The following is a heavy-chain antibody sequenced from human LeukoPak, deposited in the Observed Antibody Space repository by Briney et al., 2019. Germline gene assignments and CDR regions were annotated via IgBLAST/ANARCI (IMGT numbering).Heavy chain of an antibody. CDR2: ISGSGGTT. CDR1: EFTFSNYA. J-gene: IGHJ1*01. CDR3: AKDQGIQLWLKYFQH. D-gene: IGHD5-18*01. V-gene: IGHV3-23*01. Sequence: GGSLRLSCAASEFTFSNYAMNWVRQAPGRGLEWVSAISGSGGTTLYADSVKGRFTISRDNSKSTLYLQMNSLRAEDTAVYYCAKDQGIQLWLKYFQHWGQGTLVTVSS.